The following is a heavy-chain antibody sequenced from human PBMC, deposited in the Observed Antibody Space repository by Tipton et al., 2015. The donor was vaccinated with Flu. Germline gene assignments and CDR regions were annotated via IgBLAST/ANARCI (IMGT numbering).Heavy chain of an antibody. Sequence: LRLSCTVSGYSISSGYYWGWIRQPPGKGLEWIGSIFHGGSTYYNPSLKSRVTISVDTSKNQFSLKLSSVTAADTAVYYCARGSGSGTYVIFDFWGQGTLVTVAS. V-gene: IGHV4-38-2*02. J-gene: IGHJ4*02. CDR1: GYSISSGYY. D-gene: IGHD3-10*01. CDR3: ARGSGSGTYVIFDF. CDR2: IFHGGST.